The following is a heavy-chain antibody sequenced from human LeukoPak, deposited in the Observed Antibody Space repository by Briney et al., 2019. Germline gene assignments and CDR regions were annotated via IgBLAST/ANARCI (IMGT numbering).Heavy chain of an antibody. CDR3: AREEFLHEIDSSGYFVY. D-gene: IGHD3-22*01. CDR1: GGSITGYY. J-gene: IGHJ4*02. CDR2: VYSSGVG. Sequence: SETLSLTCTVSGGSITGYYWNWIRQPAGQGMEWLGRVYSSGVGNYNPSLTSRVTMSVDTSKNQFSLKLTSLTAADTAVYYCAREEFLHEIDSSGYFVYWGQGTLVTVSS. V-gene: IGHV4-4*07.